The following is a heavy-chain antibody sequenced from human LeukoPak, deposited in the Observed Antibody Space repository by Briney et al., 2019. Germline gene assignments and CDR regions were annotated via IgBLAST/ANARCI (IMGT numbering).Heavy chain of an antibody. CDR3: AHGPSDYDFWSGYYCYFDC. V-gene: IGHV2-5*01. J-gene: IGHJ4*02. CDR1: GFSLSTNGVG. Sequence: ESGPTLVKPTQTLTLTCTFSGFSLSTNGVGVGWIRQPPGKALEWLALIYWNNDKHYNPSLKSRLTITKDTSKNQVVLTMTNMDPVDTATYYCAHGPSDYDFWSGYYCYFDCWGQGTLVTVSS. D-gene: IGHD3-3*01. CDR2: IYWNNDK.